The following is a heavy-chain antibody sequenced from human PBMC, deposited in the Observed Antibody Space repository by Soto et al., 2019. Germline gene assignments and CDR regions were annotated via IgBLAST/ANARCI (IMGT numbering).Heavy chain of an antibody. CDR3: ARRPPYYYDSSGYIDY. D-gene: IGHD3-22*01. CDR2: IYYSGST. Sequence: PSETLSLTCTVSGGSISSRSYYWGWIRQPPGKGLEWIGSIYYSGSTYYNPSLKSRVTISVDTSKNQFSLKLSSVTAADTAVYYCARRPPYYYDSSGYIDYWGQGTLVTVSS. V-gene: IGHV4-39*01. J-gene: IGHJ4*02. CDR1: GGSISSRSYY.